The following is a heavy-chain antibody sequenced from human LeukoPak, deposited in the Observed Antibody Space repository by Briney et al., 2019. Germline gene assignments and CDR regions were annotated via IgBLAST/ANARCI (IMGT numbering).Heavy chain of an antibody. V-gene: IGHV3-74*01. CDR2: ISTDGYTT. D-gene: IGHD4-11*01. CDR1: GLAFSAYK. J-gene: IGHJ5*02. Sequence: GGSLRLSCAASGLAFSAYKMHWVRQAPRKGLVWVSRISTDGYTTDYADFVQGRFTASRDNTKNTWSLEMNSLRAEDTAVYYCARDAVTTLSWFDPWGQGTLVTVSS. CDR3: ARDAVTTLSWFDP.